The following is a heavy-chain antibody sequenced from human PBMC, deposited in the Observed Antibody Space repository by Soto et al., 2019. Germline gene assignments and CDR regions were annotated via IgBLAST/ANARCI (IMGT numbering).Heavy chain of an antibody. J-gene: IGHJ3*02. CDR2: INPNSGGT. D-gene: IGHD2-15*01. CDR1: GYTFTGYY. CDR3: ARGSDIVVVVAASGSAFDI. Sequence: GASVKASCKASGYTFTGYYMHGVRQATRQRLEWIGWINPNSGGTNYAQKFQGWVTMTRDTSISTAYMELSRLRSDDTAVYYCARGSDIVVVVAASGSAFDIWGQGTMVTVSS. V-gene: IGHV1-2*04.